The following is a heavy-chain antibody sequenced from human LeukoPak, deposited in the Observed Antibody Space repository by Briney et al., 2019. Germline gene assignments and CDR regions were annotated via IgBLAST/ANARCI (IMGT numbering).Heavy chain of an antibody. V-gene: IGHV4-39*01. CDR3: ARRRSSGWYDFDY. CDR1: GGSISSSSYY. Sequence: SETLSLTCTVSGGSISSSSYYWGWIRQPPGKGLEWIGSIYYSGSTYYNPSLKSRVTISVDTSKNQFSLKLSSVTAADTAVYYCARRRSSGWYDFDYWGQGTLVTVSS. CDR2: IYYSGST. D-gene: IGHD6-19*01. J-gene: IGHJ4*02.